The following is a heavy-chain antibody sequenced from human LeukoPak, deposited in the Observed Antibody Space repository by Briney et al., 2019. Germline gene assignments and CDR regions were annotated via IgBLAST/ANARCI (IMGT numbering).Heavy chain of an antibody. CDR1: GGSISSSIYY. CDR2: IYSGGST. J-gene: IGHJ4*02. CDR3: ARDRALMF. Sequence: PSETLSLTCTVSGGSISSSIYYWGWIRQPPGKGLEWVSVIYSGGSTYYADSVKGRFTISRDNSKNTLYLQMNSLRAEDTAVYYCARDRALMFWGQGTLVTVSS. D-gene: IGHD3-10*02. V-gene: IGHV3-53*01.